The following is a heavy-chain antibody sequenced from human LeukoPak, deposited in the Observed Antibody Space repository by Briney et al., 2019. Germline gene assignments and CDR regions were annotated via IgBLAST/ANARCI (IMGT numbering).Heavy chain of an antibody. CDR2: ISGSGGST. CDR3: AKDWYYYDSSGYLTLIFDY. J-gene: IGHJ4*02. D-gene: IGHD3-22*01. V-gene: IGHV3-23*01. CDR1: GFTFSSYA. Sequence: GGSLRLSCAASGFTFSSYAMSWVRQAPGKGLEWVSAISGSGGSTYYADSVKGRFTISRDNSKNTLYLQMNSLRAEDTAVYYCAKDWYYYDSSGYLTLIFDYWGQGTLVTVSS.